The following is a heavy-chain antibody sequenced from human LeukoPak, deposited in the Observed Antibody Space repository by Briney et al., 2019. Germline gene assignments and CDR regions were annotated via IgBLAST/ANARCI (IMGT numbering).Heavy chain of an antibody. CDR2: IIPIFGIA. CDR3: ARSNGIYDSSDDY. J-gene: IGHJ4*02. CDR1: GGTFSSYA. V-gene: IGHV1-69*10. Sequence: SVKVSCKASGGTFSSYAISWVRQAPGQGLEWMGGIIPIFGIANYAQKFQGRVTITADKSTSTAYMELSSLRSEDTAVYYCARSNGIYDSSDDYWGQGTLVTVSS. D-gene: IGHD3-22*01.